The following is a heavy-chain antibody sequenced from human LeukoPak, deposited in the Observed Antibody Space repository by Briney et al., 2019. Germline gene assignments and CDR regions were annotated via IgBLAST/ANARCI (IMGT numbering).Heavy chain of an antibody. CDR3: ARGFRNFDY. V-gene: IGHV3-30*03. CDR1: GFTFSSYG. J-gene: IGHJ4*02. CDR2: VSYDGSNK. Sequence: PGGSLRLSCAASGFTFSSYGMHWVRQAPGKGLEWVAVVSYDGSNKYYADSVKGRFTISRDNSKNTVYLQMNSLRAEDTAVYYCARGFRNFDYWGQGTLVTVSS.